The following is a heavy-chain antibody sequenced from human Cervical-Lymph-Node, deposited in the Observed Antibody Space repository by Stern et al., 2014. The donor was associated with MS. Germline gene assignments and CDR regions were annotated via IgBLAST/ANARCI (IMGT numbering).Heavy chain of an antibody. Sequence: VQLVESGGGVVQPGRSLRLSCVASGFTFNNYGMHWVRQVPGQGLGWGAVIWYDGSKKFYADSVKGRFTISRDDSKSSLYLQMNSLRAEDTGIYYCAGSIVAAEYFQHWGQGTLVTVSS. J-gene: IGHJ1*01. CDR2: IWYDGSKK. D-gene: IGHD3-22*01. V-gene: IGHV3-33*01. CDR3: AGSIVAAEYFQH. CDR1: GFTFNNYG.